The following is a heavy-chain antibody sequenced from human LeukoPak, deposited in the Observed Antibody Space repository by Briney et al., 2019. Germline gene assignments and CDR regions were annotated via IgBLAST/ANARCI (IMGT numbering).Heavy chain of an antibody. J-gene: IGHJ4*02. CDR1: GGSISSYY. Sequence: SETLSLTCIVSGGSISSYYWSWIRQPPGKGLEWIGNIYYNGSTNYNPSLKSRVTISVDRSKNQFSLKLSSVTAADTAVYYCAREGYGSFSGAPGAFDYWGQGTLVTVSS. V-gene: IGHV4-59*12. CDR3: AREGYGSFSGAPGAFDY. CDR2: IYYNGST. D-gene: IGHD3-10*01.